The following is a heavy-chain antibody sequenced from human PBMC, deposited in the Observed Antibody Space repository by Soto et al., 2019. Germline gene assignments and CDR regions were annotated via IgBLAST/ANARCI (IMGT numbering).Heavy chain of an antibody. V-gene: IGHV3-33*01. CDR2: IWYDGSNK. CDR1: GVTFSSYG. J-gene: IGHJ4*02. D-gene: IGHD3-22*01. Sequence: PGGSLRLSCAASGVTFSSYGMHWVRQAPGKGLEWVAVIWYDGSNKYYADSVKGRFTISRGNSKNTLYLQMNSLRAEDTAVYYCARVGNYYYDSSGYDDYWGQGTLVTVSS. CDR3: ARVGNYYYDSSGYDDY.